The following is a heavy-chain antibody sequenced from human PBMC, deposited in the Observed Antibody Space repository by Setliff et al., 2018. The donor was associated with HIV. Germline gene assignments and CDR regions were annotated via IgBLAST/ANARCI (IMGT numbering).Heavy chain of an antibody. D-gene: IGHD3-3*01. J-gene: IGHJ4*02. V-gene: IGHV4-34*01. CDR3: ARGVRNFWSGDDVEYYFDY. CDR2: INHSGST. CDR1: GGSFSGHY. Sequence: SQTLSLTCAVYGGSFSGHYWSWIRQPPGKGLEWIGEINHSGSTNYNPSLKSRVTISVDTSKNQFSLKLSSVTAADTAVYYCARGVRNFWSGDDVEYYFDYWGQGTLVTVSS.